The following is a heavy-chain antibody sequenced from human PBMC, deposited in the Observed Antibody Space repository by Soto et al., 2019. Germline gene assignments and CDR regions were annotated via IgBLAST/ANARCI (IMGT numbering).Heavy chain of an antibody. CDR1: GGTFSSYA. CDR3: ARATKSENYDSSGYSFLFDY. D-gene: IGHD3-22*01. CDR2: IIPIFGTA. V-gene: IGHV1-69*01. J-gene: IGHJ4*02. Sequence: SVKVSCKASGGTFSSYAISWVRQAPVQGLEWMGGIIPIFGTANYAQKFQGRVTITADESTSTAYMELSSLRSEDTAVYYCARATKSENYDSSGYSFLFDYWGQGTLVTVSS.